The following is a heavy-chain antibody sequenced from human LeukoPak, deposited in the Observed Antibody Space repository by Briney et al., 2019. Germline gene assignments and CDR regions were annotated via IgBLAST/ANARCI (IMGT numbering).Heavy chain of an antibody. Sequence: SETLSLTCSVSGGAISRYYWSWIRQPPGKGLEWIGYIYYSGSTNYNPSLKSRVIISVDTSKNQFSLKLTSVTAADTAVYYCARVGYSISWYDYYYMDVWGKGTTVTVSS. CDR2: IYYSGST. CDR3: ARVGYSISWYDYYYMDV. D-gene: IGHD6-13*01. V-gene: IGHV4-59*08. CDR1: GGAISRYY. J-gene: IGHJ6*03.